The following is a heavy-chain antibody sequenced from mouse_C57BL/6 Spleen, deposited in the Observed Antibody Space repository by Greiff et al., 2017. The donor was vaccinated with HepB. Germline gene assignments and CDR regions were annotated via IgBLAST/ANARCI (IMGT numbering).Heavy chain of an antibody. CDR1: GYAFSSSW. CDR2: IYPGDGDT. V-gene: IGHV1-82*01. CDR3: ATGNYYAMDY. D-gene: IGHD2-1*01. J-gene: IGHJ4*01. Sequence: QVQLQQSGPELVKPGASVKISCKASGYAFSSSWMNWVKQRPGKGLEWIGRIYPGDGDTNYNGKFKGKATLTADKSSSTAYMQLSSLTSENSAVYFCATGNYYAMDYWGQGTSVTVSS.